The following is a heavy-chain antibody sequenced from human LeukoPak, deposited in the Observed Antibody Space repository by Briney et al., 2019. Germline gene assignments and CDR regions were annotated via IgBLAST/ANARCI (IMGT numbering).Heavy chain of an antibody. J-gene: IGHJ4*02. Sequence: GASLRLSCAASGFTFSSYAMSWVRQAPGKGLEWVSAISGSGGSTYYADSVKGRFTISRDNSKNTLYLLMNSLRAEDTAVYYCAKVYDILTGYYLSEYWGQGTLVTVSS. CDR3: AKVYDILTGYYLSEY. D-gene: IGHD3-9*01. CDR2: ISGSGGST. V-gene: IGHV3-23*01. CDR1: GFTFSSYA.